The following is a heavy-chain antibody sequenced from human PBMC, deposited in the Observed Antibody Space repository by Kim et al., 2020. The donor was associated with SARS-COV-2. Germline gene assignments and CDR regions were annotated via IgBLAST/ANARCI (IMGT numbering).Heavy chain of an antibody. CDR2: IRSKAYGGTT. D-gene: IGHD2-15*01. CDR3: TRLVGATSFVVVVAATRFDP. J-gene: IGHJ5*02. CDR1: GFTFGDYA. Sequence: GRSLRLSCTASGFTFGDYAMSWFRQAPGKGLEWVGFIRSKAYGGTTEYAASVKGRFTISRDDSKSIAYLQMNSLKTEDTAVYYCTRLVGATSFVVVVAATRFDPWGQGTLVTVSS. V-gene: IGHV3-49*03.